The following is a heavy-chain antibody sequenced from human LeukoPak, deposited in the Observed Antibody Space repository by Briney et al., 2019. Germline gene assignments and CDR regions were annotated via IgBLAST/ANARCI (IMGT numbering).Heavy chain of an antibody. D-gene: IGHD3-16*01. CDR1: GGSFSGYY. CDR2: IKQDGSEK. J-gene: IGHJ4*02. V-gene: IGHV3-7*01. CDR3: ARRGDRFDY. Sequence: PSETLSLTCAVYGGSFSGYYWSWVRQAPGKGLEWVANIKQDGSEKYYVDSVKGRFTISRDNAKNSLYLQMNSLRAEDTAVYYCARRGDRFDYWGQGTLVTVSS.